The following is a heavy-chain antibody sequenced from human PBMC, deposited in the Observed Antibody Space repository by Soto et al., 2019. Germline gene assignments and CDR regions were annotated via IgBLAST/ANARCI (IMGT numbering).Heavy chain of an antibody. CDR2: IYTSGST. J-gene: IGHJ6*02. CDR3: ARGLAAAAGDYYYYGMDV. CDR1: GGSISSYY. V-gene: IGHV4-4*07. Sequence: SETLSLTCTVSGGSISSYYWSWIRQPAGKGLEWIGRIYTSGSTNYNPSLKSRVTMSVDTSKNQFSLKLSSVTAADTAVYYCARGLAAAAGDYYYYGMDVWGQGTTVTSP. D-gene: IGHD6-13*01.